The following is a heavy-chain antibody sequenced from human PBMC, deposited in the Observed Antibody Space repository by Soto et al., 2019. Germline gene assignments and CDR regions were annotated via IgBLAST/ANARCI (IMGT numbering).Heavy chain of an antibody. D-gene: IGHD2-15*01. CDR3: ARDLAGGRYFDY. CDR2: IYYDGTNK. J-gene: IGHJ4*02. V-gene: IGHV3-33*01. Sequence: QVQLVESGGGVVQPGRSLGLSCATSGYTFSRFGMHWVRQAPGKGLEWVAFIYYDGTNKYHADSVRGRFTISRDNSKNTLYLQMNSLRAEDTAVYYCARDLAGGRYFDYWGQGTLVTVSS. CDR1: GYTFSRFG.